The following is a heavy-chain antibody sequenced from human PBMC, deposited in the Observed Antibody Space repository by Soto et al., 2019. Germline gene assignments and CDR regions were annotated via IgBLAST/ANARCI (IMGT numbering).Heavy chain of an antibody. V-gene: IGHV4-31*03. J-gene: IGHJ6*02. CDR1: GGSISSGGYY. Sequence: VQLQESGPGLVKPSQTLSLTCTVSGGSISSGGYYWSCIRQHPGKGLEWIGYIYYSGSTYYNPSLKSRVTISVDTSKNQFSLKLSSVTAADTAVYYCARSRRSALLYYYYGMAVWGQGTTVTVSS. CDR3: ARSRRSALLYYYYGMAV. CDR2: IYYSGST. D-gene: IGHD6-19*01.